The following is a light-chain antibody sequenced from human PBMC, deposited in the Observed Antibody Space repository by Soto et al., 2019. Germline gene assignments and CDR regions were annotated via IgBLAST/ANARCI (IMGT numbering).Light chain of an antibody. CDR3: QQYGSSWT. J-gene: IGKJ1*01. V-gene: IGKV3-11*01. CDR2: EAS. CDR1: QSVSSY. Sequence: ETVLTQSPATLSLSPGERATLSCRASQSVSSYLAWYQQRPGQAPRLLIYEASNRATGIPARFSGSGSGTDFTLTISSLEPEDFAVYYCQQYGSSWTFGQGTKWIS.